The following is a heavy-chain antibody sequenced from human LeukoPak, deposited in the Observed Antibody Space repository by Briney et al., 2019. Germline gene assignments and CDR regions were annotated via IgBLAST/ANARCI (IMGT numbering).Heavy chain of an antibody. D-gene: IGHD2-21*01. CDR2: IYYSGST. V-gene: IGHV4-31*03. CDR3: AATSRVVVSFDY. J-gene: IGHJ4*02. CDR1: GGSFSSGGYY. Sequence: PSETLSLTCTVSGGSFSSGGYYWSWIRQHPGKGLEWIGYIYYSGSTYYNPSLKSRVTISVDTSKNQFSLKLSSVTAADTAVYYCAATSRVVVSFDYWGQGTLVTVSS.